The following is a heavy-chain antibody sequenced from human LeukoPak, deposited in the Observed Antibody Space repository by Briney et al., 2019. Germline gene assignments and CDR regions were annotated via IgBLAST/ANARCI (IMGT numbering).Heavy chain of an antibody. Sequence: GSLRLSCAASGFIFSDHYVDWVRQAPGKGLEWIGSIYYSGSTYYNPSLKSRVTISVDTSKNQFSLKLSYVTAADTAVYYCARHATGYYYDSSDYYKAFDIWGQGTMVTVSS. CDR1: GFIFSDHY. J-gene: IGHJ3*02. CDR3: ARHATGYYYDSSDYYKAFDI. V-gene: IGHV4-38-2*01. CDR2: IYYSGST. D-gene: IGHD3-22*01.